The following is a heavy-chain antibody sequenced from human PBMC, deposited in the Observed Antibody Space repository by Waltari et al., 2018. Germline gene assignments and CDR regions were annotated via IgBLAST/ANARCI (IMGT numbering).Heavy chain of an antibody. CDR1: GSTFSNNW. V-gene: IGHV3-7*03. J-gene: IGHJ4*02. D-gene: IGHD6-19*01. CDR3: ARGSGWVFDY. Sequence: EVQLVESGGGLVQPGGSLRLPCEASGSTFSNNWMAWVRQAPGKGLEWVAIIKGDGSERHYVDSVKGRFTISRDNPKNSQYLQMNSLRADDTAVYYCARGSGWVFDYWGQGTVVTVSS. CDR2: IKGDGSER.